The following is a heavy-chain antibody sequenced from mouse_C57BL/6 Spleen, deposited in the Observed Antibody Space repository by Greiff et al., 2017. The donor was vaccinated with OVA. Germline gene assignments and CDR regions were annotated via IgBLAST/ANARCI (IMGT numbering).Heavy chain of an antibody. CDR2: IHPNRGST. J-gene: IGHJ2*01. D-gene: IGHD1-1*01. Sequence: QVQLQQPGAELVKPGASVKLSCKASGYTFTSYWMHWVKQRPGQGLEWIGMIHPNRGSTNYNEKFKSKATLTVDKSSSTAYMQLSSLTSEDSAVYYCARMDYGSRGDFDYWGQGTTLTVSS. CDR3: ARMDYGSRGDFDY. V-gene: IGHV1-64*01. CDR1: GYTFTSYW.